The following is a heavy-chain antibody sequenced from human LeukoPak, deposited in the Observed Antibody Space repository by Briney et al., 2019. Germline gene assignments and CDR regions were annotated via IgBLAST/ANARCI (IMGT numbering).Heavy chain of an antibody. D-gene: IGHD6-19*01. CDR3: AKSYDNGWYVCDY. V-gene: IGHV3-30*09. CDR1: GFTFSNFA. CDR2: ISYDGSTK. Sequence: PGRSLRLSCAASGFTFSNFAMNWVRQAPGKGLEWVAFISYDGSTKSYADSVKGRFAVSRDNSKNTLYLQMNSLRPEDTAFYYCAKSYDNGWYVCDYWGQGTLVTASS. J-gene: IGHJ4*02.